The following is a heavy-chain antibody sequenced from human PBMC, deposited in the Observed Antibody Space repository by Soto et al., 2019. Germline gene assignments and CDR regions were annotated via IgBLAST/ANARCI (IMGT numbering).Heavy chain of an antibody. Sequence: GGSLRLSCAASGFTVSSNYMSWVRQAPGKGLEWISIIYSAGNTYYADSVKGRFTISRDSSKNTVSLEMTSLRAEDTAVYYCAKGGRQWLVTSDFNDWGQGALVTVSS. CDR2: IYSAGNT. J-gene: IGHJ4*02. D-gene: IGHD6-19*01. CDR3: AKGGRQWLVTSDFND. V-gene: IGHV3-66*01. CDR1: GFTVSSNY.